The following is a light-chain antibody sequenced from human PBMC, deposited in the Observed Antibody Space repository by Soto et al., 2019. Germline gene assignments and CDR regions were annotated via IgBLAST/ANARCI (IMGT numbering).Light chain of an antibody. CDR2: GAT. J-gene: IGKJ5*01. CDR1: QTITTY. CDR3: QQSYSSPTT. V-gene: IGKV1-39*01. Sequence: DIQMTQSPSSLSASVGDRVTITCRASQTITTYLNWYQQRPGKAPKLLIFGATALQGGVPSRFSGSGSGTDFTLTISSLQPEDFATYYCQQSYSSPTTFGQGTRLEIK.